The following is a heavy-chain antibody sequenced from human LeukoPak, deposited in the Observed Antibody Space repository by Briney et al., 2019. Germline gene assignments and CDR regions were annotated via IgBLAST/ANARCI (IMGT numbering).Heavy chain of an antibody. V-gene: IGHV4-59*01. D-gene: IGHD3-22*01. Sequence: SETLSLTCTVSGGSISSYYWSWIRQPPGKGLEWIGYIYYSGSTDYNPSLKSRVTISVDTSKYQFSLKLSSVTAADTAVYYCARHPITRYYDSSGYSAAGPDYWGQGTLVTVSS. CDR1: GGSISSYY. J-gene: IGHJ4*02. CDR3: ARHPITRYYDSSGYSAAGPDY. CDR2: IYYSGST.